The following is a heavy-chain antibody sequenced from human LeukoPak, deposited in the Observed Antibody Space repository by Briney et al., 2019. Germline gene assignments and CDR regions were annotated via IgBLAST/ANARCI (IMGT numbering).Heavy chain of an antibody. Sequence: SETLSLTCSVSGGSISVGDYYWSWVRQPPGKGLEWIGYINYSGTIYYSPSLKSRLTITLDKSENQFSLKLSSVTAADTAVYYCARTVSGWYSDCWGQGTLVTVSS. D-gene: IGHD6-19*01. J-gene: IGHJ4*02. CDR1: GGSISVGDYY. CDR3: ARTVSGWYSDC. V-gene: IGHV4-30-4*01. CDR2: INYSGTI.